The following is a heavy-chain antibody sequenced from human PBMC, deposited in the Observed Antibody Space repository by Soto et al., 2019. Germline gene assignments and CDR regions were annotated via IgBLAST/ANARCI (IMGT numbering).Heavy chain of an antibody. V-gene: IGHV1-69*13. J-gene: IGHJ4*02. CDR2: IIRIFGTA. CDR1: GGTFSTYG. Sequence: SVKVSFKASGGTFSTYGVSWVRQAPGQGLEWMGGIIRIFGTAKYARKFQGRVTVTADESTSTAYMELSSLRSEDTAVYYCARALGMSYFDSWGQGTLVTVS. CDR3: ARALGMSYFDS.